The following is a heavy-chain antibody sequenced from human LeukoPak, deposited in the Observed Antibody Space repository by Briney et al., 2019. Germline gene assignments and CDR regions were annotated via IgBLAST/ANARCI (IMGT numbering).Heavy chain of an antibody. CDR2: IYENGGTT. CDR1: GFTFRSHA. J-gene: IGHJ6*02. Sequence: GGSLRLSRVGSGFTFRSHAMSWVRQAPGKGLEFVSGIYENGGTTYYADSVKGRFSISRDNSKNTLYLQMDSLKTEDTAGYYCTARNKGEAYYYRGRDVWGQGTTVTVSS. CDR3: TARNKGEAYYYRGRDV. V-gene: IGHV3-23*01. D-gene: IGHD3-16*01.